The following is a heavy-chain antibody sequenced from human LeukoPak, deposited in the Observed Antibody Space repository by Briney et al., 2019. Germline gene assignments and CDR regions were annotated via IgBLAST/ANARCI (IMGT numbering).Heavy chain of an antibody. D-gene: IGHD3-3*01. V-gene: IGHV3-23*01. Sequence: ETLSLTCTVSGGSISSSSYYWGWIRQAPGKGLEWVSAISGSGGSAYYADSVKGRFTISRDNSKNTLYLQMNSLRAEDTAVYYCAKVKDFWSGSNIHYFDYWGQGTLVTVSS. CDR3: AKVKDFWSGSNIHYFDY. J-gene: IGHJ4*02. CDR1: GGSISSSSYY. CDR2: ISGSGGSA.